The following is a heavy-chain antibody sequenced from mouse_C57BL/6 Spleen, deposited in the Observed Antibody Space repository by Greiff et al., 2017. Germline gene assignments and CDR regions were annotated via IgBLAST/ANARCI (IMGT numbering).Heavy chain of an antibody. V-gene: IGHV5-16*01. J-gene: IGHJ2*01. CDR3: ARDDPLYGSLDY. Sequence: EVQLVESEGGLVQPGSSMKLSCTASGFTFSDYYMAWVRQVPEKGLEWVANINYDGSSTYYLDSLKSRFIIARDNAKNILYLQMSRLKSEDTATYYCARDDPLYGSLDYWGQGTTLTVSS. CDR1: GFTFSDYY. CDR2: INYDGSST. D-gene: IGHD1-1*01.